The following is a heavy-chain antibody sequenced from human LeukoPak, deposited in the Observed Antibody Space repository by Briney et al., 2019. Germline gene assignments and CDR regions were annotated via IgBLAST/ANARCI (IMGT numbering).Heavy chain of an antibody. Sequence: GGSLILSCAASGFMLNNYWMSWVRQAPGKGLEWVANIKEDGSEKYYVDSVKGRFTISRDNAKNLLYLQMNSLRAEDTAVYYCATCPTDKYDDDHADYWGQGSLVTVSS. CDR1: GFMLNNYW. D-gene: IGHD3-3*01. CDR3: ATCPTDKYDDDHADY. J-gene: IGHJ4*02. V-gene: IGHV3-7*01. CDR2: IKEDGSEK.